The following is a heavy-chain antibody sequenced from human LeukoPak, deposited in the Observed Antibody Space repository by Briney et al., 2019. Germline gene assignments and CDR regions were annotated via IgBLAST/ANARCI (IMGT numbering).Heavy chain of an antibody. D-gene: IGHD1-1*01. Sequence: SQTLPLTCTVSGGSISSGGYYWSWIRQHPGKGLEWIGYIYYSGSTYYNPSLKSRVTISVDTSKSQFSLKLSSVTAADTAVYYCARGQNEIFDYWGQGTLVTVSS. CDR2: IYYSGST. V-gene: IGHV4-31*03. CDR1: GGSISSGGYY. CDR3: ARGQNEIFDY. J-gene: IGHJ4*02.